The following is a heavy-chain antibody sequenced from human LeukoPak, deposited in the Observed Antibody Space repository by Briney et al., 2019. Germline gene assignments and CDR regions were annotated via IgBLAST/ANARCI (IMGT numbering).Heavy chain of an antibody. CDR1: GGSFSGYY. D-gene: IGHD2-8*02. CDR3: AREGPGAAFDI. V-gene: IGHV4-34*01. CDR2: INHSGST. Sequence: SETLSLTCAVYGGSFSGYYWSWIRQPPGKGLEWIGEINHSGSTNYNPSLKSRVTISVDTSKNQFSLKLSSVTAADTAVYYCAREGPGAAFDIWGQGTMVTVSS. J-gene: IGHJ3*02.